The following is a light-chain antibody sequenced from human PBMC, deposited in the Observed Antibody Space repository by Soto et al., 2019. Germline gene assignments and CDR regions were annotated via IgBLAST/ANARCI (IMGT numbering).Light chain of an antibody. CDR1: SSDVGGYNY. Sequence: QCVLTQPASVSGSPGQSITISCTGTSSDVGGYNYVSWYQQYPGKAPKLMIFDVSNRPSGVSDRFSGSKSGDTASLTISGLQAEDEADYYCSSYTGSGTDVFGTGT. CDR3: SSYTGSGTDV. J-gene: IGLJ1*01. V-gene: IGLV2-14*01. CDR2: DVS.